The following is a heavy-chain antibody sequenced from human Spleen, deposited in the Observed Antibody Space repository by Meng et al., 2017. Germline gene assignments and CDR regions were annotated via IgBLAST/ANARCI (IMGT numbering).Heavy chain of an antibody. D-gene: IGHD4-11*01. CDR2: INHSGST. CDR3: ARGPTTMAHDFDY. CDR1: CGSFSDYY. Sequence: AQQHQGGPRLLQPSETLSPPCVFSCGSFSDYYWSWIRQPPGKGLEWIGEINHSGSTNYNPSLESRATISVDTSQNNLSLKLSSVTAADSAVYYCARGPTTMAHDFDYWGQGTLVTVSS. J-gene: IGHJ4*02. V-gene: IGHV4-34*01.